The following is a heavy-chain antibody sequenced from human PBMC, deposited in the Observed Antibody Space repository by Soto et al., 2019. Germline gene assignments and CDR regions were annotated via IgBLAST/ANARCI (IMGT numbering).Heavy chain of an antibody. Sequence: SGGSLRLSCAASGFTFSNYAMSWVRQAPGKGLEWVSSISGGGSSTYYADSVKGRFTISRDNSKNTIYLQMNSLRAEDTAVYYCAKVPAYDYVWGTYYYFDYWGLGALVTVS. CDR1: GFTFSNYA. CDR3: AKVPAYDYVWGTYYYFDY. J-gene: IGHJ4*02. V-gene: IGHV3-23*01. D-gene: IGHD3-16*01. CDR2: ISGGGSST.